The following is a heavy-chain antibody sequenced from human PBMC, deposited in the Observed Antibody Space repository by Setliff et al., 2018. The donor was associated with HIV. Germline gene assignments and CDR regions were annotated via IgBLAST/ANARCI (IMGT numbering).Heavy chain of an antibody. CDR2: MKEGGRT. CDR3: ARQRAGEIEELPGALPLRGVFDL. CDR1: GDSLNSDAFS. Sequence: SETLSLTCAMSGDSLNSDAFSWSWIRLPPGEGLEWIGYMKEGGRTYYNPSLRSRVTITSDKSKNQLSLTLNSVTAADTAVYYCARQRAGEIEELPGALPLRGVFDLWGQGTMVTVSS. D-gene: IGHD1-7*01. J-gene: IGHJ3*01. V-gene: IGHV4-30-2*01.